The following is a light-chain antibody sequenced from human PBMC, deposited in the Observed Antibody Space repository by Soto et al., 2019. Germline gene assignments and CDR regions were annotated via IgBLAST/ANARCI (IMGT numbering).Light chain of an antibody. CDR2: EVS. Sequence: QSVLTQPASVSGSPGQSITISCTGTSSDVGGYNYVSWYQQHPGKAPKLMIYEVSNRPSGVSNRFSGSKSGNTASPTISGLQAEDEADYYCSSYTSSSTLQFVFGTGTKVTV. J-gene: IGLJ1*01. CDR3: SSYTSSSTLQFV. CDR1: SSDVGGYNY. V-gene: IGLV2-14*01.